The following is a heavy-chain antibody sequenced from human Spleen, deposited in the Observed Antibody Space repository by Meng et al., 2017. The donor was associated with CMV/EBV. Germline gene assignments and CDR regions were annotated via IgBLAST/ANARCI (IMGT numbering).Heavy chain of an antibody. D-gene: IGHD3-3*01. J-gene: IGHJ5*02. CDR3: ARANVLRFLEWSVWFDP. V-gene: IGHV4-59*01. CDR2: IYYSGST. Sequence: GSLRLSCTVSGGSISSYYWSWIRQPPGKGLEWIGYIYYSGSTNYNPSLKSRVTISVDTSKNQFSLKLSSVTAADTAVYYCARANVLRFLEWSVWFDPWGQGTLVTVSS. CDR1: GGSISSYY.